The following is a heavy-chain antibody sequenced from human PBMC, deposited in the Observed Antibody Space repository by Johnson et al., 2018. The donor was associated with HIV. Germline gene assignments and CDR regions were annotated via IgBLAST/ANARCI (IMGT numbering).Heavy chain of an antibody. CDR3: ARPIARGASDI. V-gene: IGHV3-30-3*01. CDR1: GFTFSSYA. J-gene: IGHJ3*02. D-gene: IGHD3-10*01. CDR2: ISFDGGAI. Sequence: QVLLVESGGGVVQPGGSLRLSCAASGFTFSSYAMHWVRQAPGKGLEWVAVISFDGGAIYYADSVEGRFTISRDNSRDTLSLQMNSLRVEDTALYYCARPIARGASDIWGQGTMVTVSS.